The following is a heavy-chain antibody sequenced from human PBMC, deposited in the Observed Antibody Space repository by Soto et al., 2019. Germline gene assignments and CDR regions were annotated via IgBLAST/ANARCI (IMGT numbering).Heavy chain of an antibody. CDR1: GGSISSYY. V-gene: IGHV4-4*07. CDR3: ARDRVSRKDIVVVPAAPDYYYGMDV. CDR2: IYTSGST. J-gene: IGHJ6*01. D-gene: IGHD2-2*01. Sequence: SETLSLTCTVSGGSISSYYWSWIRQPAGKGLEWIGRIYTSGSTNYNPSLKSRVTMSVDTSKNQFSLKLSSVTAADTAVYYCARDRVSRKDIVVVPAAPDYYYGMDVWG.